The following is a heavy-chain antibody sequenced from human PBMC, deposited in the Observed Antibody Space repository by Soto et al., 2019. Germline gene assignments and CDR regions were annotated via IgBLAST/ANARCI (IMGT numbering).Heavy chain of an antibody. J-gene: IGHJ4*02. V-gene: IGHV4-59*01. CDR2: IYYSEST. CDR3: ARELYSGSYYGIDY. D-gene: IGHD1-26*01. Sequence: SETLSLTCTVSGGSISNYYWSWIRQPPGKELEWIGNIYYSESTNYNPSLKSRVTISVDMFKRQISLKLRSMTAADTALYYCARELYSGSYYGIDYWAQGMLVTVSS. CDR1: GGSISNYY.